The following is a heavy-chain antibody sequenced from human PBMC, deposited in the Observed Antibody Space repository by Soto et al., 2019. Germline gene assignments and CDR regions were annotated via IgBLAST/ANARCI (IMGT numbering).Heavy chain of an antibody. J-gene: IGHJ4*02. D-gene: IGHD3-9*01. CDR1: GGSFSGYY. CDR3: ARYDILTGHLNYFDY. CDR2: INHSGST. V-gene: IGHV4-34*01. Sequence: SETLSLTCAVYGGSFSGYYWNWIRQPPGKGLEWIGEINHSGSTNYNPSLKSRVTISVDTSKNQFSLKLSSVTAADTAVYYCARYDILTGHLNYFDYWGQGTLVTVSS.